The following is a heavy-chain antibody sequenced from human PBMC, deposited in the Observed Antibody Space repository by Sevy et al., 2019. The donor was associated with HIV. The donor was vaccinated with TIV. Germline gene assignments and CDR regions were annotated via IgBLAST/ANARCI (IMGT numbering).Heavy chain of an antibody. D-gene: IGHD3-3*01. CDR1: GFTFSSYA. Sequence: GGSLRLSCAASGFTFSSYAMSWVRQAPGKGLEWVSAISGSGGSTYYADSVKGRFTISRDNSKNTLYLQMNSLRAEDTDVYYCAKSGYYYWYYYYYYMDVWGKGTTVTVSS. J-gene: IGHJ6*03. CDR2: ISGSGGST. CDR3: AKSGYYYWYYYYYYMDV. V-gene: IGHV3-23*01.